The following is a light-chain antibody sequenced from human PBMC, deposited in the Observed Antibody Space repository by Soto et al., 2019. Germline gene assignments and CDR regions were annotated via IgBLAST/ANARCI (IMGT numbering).Light chain of an antibody. CDR2: EVS. CDR1: SSDVGGYTY. J-gene: IGLJ1*01. Sequence: VLTQPPSASGSPGQSVTISCTGTSSDVGGYTYVSWYQQHPGKAPKLMIYEVSKRPSGVPDRFSGSKSGNTASLTVSGLQAEDEADYYCSSYAGTTPYVFGTGTKVTVL. V-gene: IGLV2-8*01. CDR3: SSYAGTTPYV.